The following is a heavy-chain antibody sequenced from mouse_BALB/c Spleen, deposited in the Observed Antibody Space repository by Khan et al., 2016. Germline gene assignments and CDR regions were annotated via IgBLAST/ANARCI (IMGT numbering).Heavy chain of an antibody. Sequence: QVQLKESGAELVKPGASVKLSCKASGYTFTSYWMHWVKQRPGQGLEWIGEINPSNGRTNYNEKFKSKATLTVDKSSSTAYMQLSSLTSEDSAVYYCARHYGSSYGFAYWGQGTLVTVSA. J-gene: IGHJ3*01. CDR2: INPSNGRT. D-gene: IGHD1-1*01. V-gene: IGHV1S81*02. CDR3: ARHYGSSYGFAY. CDR1: GYTFTSYW.